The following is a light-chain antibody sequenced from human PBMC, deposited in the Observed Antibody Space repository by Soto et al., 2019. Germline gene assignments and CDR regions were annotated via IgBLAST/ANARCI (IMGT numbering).Light chain of an antibody. CDR2: DVS. CDR1: SSDVGGYNY. J-gene: IGLJ2*01. Sequence: QSALTQPASVSGSPGQSITISCTGTSSDVGGYNYVSWYQQHPGKAPKLMIYDVSNRPSGVSNRFSASKSGNTASLTISGLQGEDEADYYCSSFTIRTTVVFGGGTKVTVL. V-gene: IGLV2-14*01. CDR3: SSFTIRTTVV.